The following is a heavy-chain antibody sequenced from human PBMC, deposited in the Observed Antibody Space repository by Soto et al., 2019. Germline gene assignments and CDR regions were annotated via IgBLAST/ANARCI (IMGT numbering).Heavy chain of an antibody. CDR1: GFNFNTYA. Sequence: EMRLVESGGALAQPGGSLRLTCVASGFNFNTYAMNWVRQAPGTGLEWVSYISGGGSIINYSDSLKGRFTISKDTPKNSLSPPEDSLRHQDTALYCCPRDSGRHTGYDFDGLHVWGPGTVVTVS. CDR2: ISGGGSII. V-gene: IGHV3-48*02. CDR3: PRDSGRHTGYDFDGLHV. D-gene: IGHD5-12*01. J-gene: IGHJ3*01.